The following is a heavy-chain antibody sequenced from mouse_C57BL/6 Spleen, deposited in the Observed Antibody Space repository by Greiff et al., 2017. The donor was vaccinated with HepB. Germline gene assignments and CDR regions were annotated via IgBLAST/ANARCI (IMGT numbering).Heavy chain of an antibody. CDR3: ARPRRFITTVVESWYFDV. Sequence: VKLQESGPGILQPSQTLSLTCSFSGFSLSTFGMGVGWIRQPSGKGLEWLAHIWWDDDKYYNPALKSRLTISKDTSKNQVFLKIANVDTADTATYYCARPRRFITTVVESWYFDVWGTGTTVTVSS. V-gene: IGHV8-8*01. D-gene: IGHD1-1*01. CDR1: GFSLSTFGMG. J-gene: IGHJ1*03. CDR2: IWWDDDK.